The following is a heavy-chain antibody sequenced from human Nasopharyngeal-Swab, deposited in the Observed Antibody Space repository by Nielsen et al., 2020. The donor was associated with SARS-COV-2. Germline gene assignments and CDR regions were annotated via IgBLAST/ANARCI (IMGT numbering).Heavy chain of an antibody. CDR2: INPSGGSA. CDR3: ARDRYGSGSFLGY. D-gene: IGHD3-10*01. CDR1: GYSFTSYH. J-gene: IGHJ4*02. V-gene: IGHV1-46*01. Sequence: ASVKVSCKASGYSFTSYHMYWVRQAPGQGLEWMGIINPSGGSATYAQRFQGKVPMTRDTSTSTVFMELSSLKSEDTAVYYCARDRYGSGSFLGYWGQGTLVTVSS.